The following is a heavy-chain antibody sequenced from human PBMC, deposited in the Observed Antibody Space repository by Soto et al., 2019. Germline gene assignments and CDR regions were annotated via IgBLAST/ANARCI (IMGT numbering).Heavy chain of an antibody. D-gene: IGHD6-13*01. Sequence: GESLKISCKGSGYSFTSYWIGWVRQMPGKGLEWMGDIYPGDSDTRYSPSFQGQVTSSADKSISTAYLQWSSLKASVTAMYYGARQGSSSWSPDAFDIWGQGTMVTVSS. CDR1: GYSFTSYW. CDR3: ARQGSSSWSPDAFDI. J-gene: IGHJ3*02. V-gene: IGHV5-51*01. CDR2: IYPGDSDT.